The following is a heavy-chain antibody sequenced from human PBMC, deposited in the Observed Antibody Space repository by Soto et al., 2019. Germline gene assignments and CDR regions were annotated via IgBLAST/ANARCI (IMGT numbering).Heavy chain of an antibody. CDR2: VYYSGST. J-gene: IGHJ4*02. CDR3: ARDKITGLFDY. V-gene: IGHV4-39*02. D-gene: IGHD2-8*02. CDR1: GGSISSISSY. Sequence: SETLSLTCTVSGGSISSISSYWGWIRQPPGKGLEWIGNVYYSGSTYSNPSLKSRLTISADTSKNQFSLKLTSVTAADTAVYYCARDKITGLFDYWGQGTLVTVSS.